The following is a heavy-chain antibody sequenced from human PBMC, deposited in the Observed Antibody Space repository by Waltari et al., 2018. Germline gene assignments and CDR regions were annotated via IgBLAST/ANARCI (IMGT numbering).Heavy chain of an antibody. D-gene: IGHD5-12*01. Sequence: EVQLVESGGGLVKPGGSLRLSCAASGFTFSSYSMNWVRQAPGKGLEWVSSISSSSSYIYYAESVKGRFTIARDNAKNALYLQMNSLRAEDTAVYYCAREKGYSYAFDIWGQGTMVTVSS. CDR2: ISSSSSYI. J-gene: IGHJ3*02. CDR3: AREKGYSYAFDI. CDR1: GFTFSSYS. V-gene: IGHV3-21*01.